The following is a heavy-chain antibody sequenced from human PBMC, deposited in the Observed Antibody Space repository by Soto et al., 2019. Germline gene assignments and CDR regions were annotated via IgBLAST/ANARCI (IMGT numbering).Heavy chain of an antibody. CDR3: ARGPLIAVAGRGPGDYSGMDV. J-gene: IGHJ6*02. CDR2: TYYRSKWYN. CDR1: GGSGSSNSAA. Sequence: SQTLSVTFAISGGSGSSNSAAWNWIRQSPSRGLEWLGRTYYRSKWYNDYAVSVKSRITINPDTSKNQFSLQLNSVTPEDTAVYYCARGPLIAVAGRGPGDYSGMDVWGQGTTVTVSS. D-gene: IGHD6-19*01. V-gene: IGHV6-1*01.